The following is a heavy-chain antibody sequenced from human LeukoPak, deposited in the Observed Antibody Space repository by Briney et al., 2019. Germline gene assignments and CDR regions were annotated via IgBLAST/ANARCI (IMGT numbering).Heavy chain of an antibody. CDR1: GFTFTGYY. CDR3: AREGGSYHGAFDY. Sequence: GASVKVSCEASGFTFTGYYMHWVRQAPGQGLEWMGWINPNSGGTNYAQKFQGRVTMTRDTSISTAYMELSRLRSDDTAVYYCAREGGSYHGAFDYWGRGTLVTVSS. D-gene: IGHD1-26*01. CDR2: INPNSGGT. J-gene: IGHJ4*02. V-gene: IGHV1-2*02.